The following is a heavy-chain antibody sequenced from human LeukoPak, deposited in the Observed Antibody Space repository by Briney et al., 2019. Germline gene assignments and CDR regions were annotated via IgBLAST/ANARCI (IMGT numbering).Heavy chain of an antibody. J-gene: IGHJ5*02. D-gene: IGHD2-15*01. CDR3: ARDCSGGSCYSFWFDP. V-gene: IGHV4-38-2*02. Sequence: SETLSLTCTVSGHSISSGYYWGGIRQPPGKGLEWIGSIYHSGSTYYNPSLKSRVTISVDTSKNKFSLKLSSVTAADRAVYYCARDCSGGSCYSFWFDPWGQGTLVTVSS. CDR1: GHSISSGYY. CDR2: IYHSGST.